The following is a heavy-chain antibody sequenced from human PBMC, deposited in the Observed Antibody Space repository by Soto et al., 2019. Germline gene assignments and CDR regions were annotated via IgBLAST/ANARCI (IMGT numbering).Heavy chain of an antibody. Sequence: GASVKVSCKDFGYSFMKYGINWVRQAPGQGLEWVGWISPYSGYTHSAQKFHGRLTLTTDTAASTAYMELRILRSADTALYYCAREASVLIPAAQPSRFDSWGQGTLVTVS. CDR1: GYSFMKYG. CDR3: AREASVLIPAAQPSRFDS. D-gene: IGHD2-2*01. V-gene: IGHV1-18*01. CDR2: ISPYSGYT. J-gene: IGHJ4*02.